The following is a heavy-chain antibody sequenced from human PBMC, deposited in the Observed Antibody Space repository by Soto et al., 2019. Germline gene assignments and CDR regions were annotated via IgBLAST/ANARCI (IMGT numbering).Heavy chain of an antibody. CDR1: GFTFSDSY. V-gene: IGHV3-11*01. CDR2: ISSSGYTI. D-gene: IGHD5-12*01. J-gene: IGHJ4*02. Sequence: QVQLVESGGGVVTPGGSLRLSCGDSGFTFSDSYMSWIRQVPGKGLEWVSYISSSGYTIYYADSVKGRFTVSRDNAKNSQYLQMNRLRAEDTAIYYCARAKYSAYDYARAFFDSLGQGTLVTVSS. CDR3: ARAKYSAYDYARAFFDS.